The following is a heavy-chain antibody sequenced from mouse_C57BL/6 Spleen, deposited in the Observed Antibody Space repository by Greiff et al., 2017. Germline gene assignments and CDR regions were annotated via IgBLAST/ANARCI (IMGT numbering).Heavy chain of an antibody. CDR3: ARGENYDYFAY. J-gene: IGHJ3*01. V-gene: IGHV1-26*01. Sequence: EVKLQQSGPELVKPGASVKISCKASGYTFTDYYMNWVKQSHGKSLEWIGDINPNNGGTSYNQKFKGKATLTVDKSSSTAYMELRSLTSEDSAVYYCARGENYDYFAYWGQGTLVTVSA. CDR2: INPNNGGT. D-gene: IGHD2-4*01. CDR1: GYTFTDYY.